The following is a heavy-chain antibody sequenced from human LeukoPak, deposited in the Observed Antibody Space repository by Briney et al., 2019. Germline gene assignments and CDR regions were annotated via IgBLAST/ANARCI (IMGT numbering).Heavy chain of an antibody. CDR1: GYTFTSYG. Sequence: ASVKVSCKASGYTFTSYGISWVRQAPGQGLEGMGWISAYNGNTNYAQKLQGRVTMTTDTSTSTAYMELRSLRSDDTAVYSCASVRYNSGNHYFDYWGQGTLVTVSS. CDR2: ISAYNGNT. CDR3: ASVRYNSGNHYFDY. D-gene: IGHD5-24*01. J-gene: IGHJ4*02. V-gene: IGHV1-18*01.